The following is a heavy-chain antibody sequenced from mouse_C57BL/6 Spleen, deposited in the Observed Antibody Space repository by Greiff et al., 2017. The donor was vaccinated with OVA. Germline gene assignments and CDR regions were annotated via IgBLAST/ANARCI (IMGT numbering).Heavy chain of an antibody. CDR1: GYTFTSYW. CDR3: ARQLTTVVAYVDY. V-gene: IGHV1-55*01. CDR2: IYPGSGST. Sequence: QVQLKQPGAELVKPGASVKMSCKASGYTFTSYWITWVKQRPGQGLEWIGDIYPGSGSTNYNEKFKSKATLTVDTSSSTAYMQLSSLTSEDSAVYYCARQLTTVVAYVDYWGQGTTLTVSS. D-gene: IGHD1-1*01. J-gene: IGHJ2*01.